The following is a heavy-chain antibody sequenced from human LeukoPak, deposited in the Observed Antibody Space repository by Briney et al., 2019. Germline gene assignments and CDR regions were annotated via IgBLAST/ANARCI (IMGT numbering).Heavy chain of an antibody. CDR3: AIAVPAAAIWLDP. D-gene: IGHD2-2*01. Sequence: PSETLSLTCTVSGGSISSYYWSWIRQPPGKGLEWIGYIYTSGSTNYNPSLKSRVTISVDTSKNQFSLKLSSVTAADTAVYYCAIAVPAAAIWLDPWGQGTLVTVSS. CDR2: IYTSGST. J-gene: IGHJ5*02. V-gene: IGHV4-4*09. CDR1: GGSISSYY.